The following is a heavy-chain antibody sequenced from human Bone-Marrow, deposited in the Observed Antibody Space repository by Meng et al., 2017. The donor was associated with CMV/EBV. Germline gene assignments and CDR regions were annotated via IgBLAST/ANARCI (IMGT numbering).Heavy chain of an antibody. CDR3: ARSPYWSGYHYYFDY. CDR2: INHSGST. D-gene: IGHD3-3*01. CDR1: GGSFSNYY. Sequence: ESLKISCAVYGGSFSNYYWSWIRQPPGNGLEWIGEINHSGSTNYNPSLKSRVTISVDTSKNQFSLKLSSVTAADTAVYYCARSPYWSGYHYYFDYWAQGTLVTFSS. V-gene: IGHV4-34*01. J-gene: IGHJ4*02.